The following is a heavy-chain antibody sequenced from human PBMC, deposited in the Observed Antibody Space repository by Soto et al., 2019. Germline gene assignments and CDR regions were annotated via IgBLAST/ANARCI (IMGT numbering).Heavy chain of an antibody. CDR3: ARGSYDFWSGYAYYYYYMDV. Sequence: QVQLVQSGAEVKKPGASVKVSCKASGYTFTSYAMHWVRQAPGQRLEWMGWINAGNGNTKYSQKFQGRVTITRDTSASTGYMELSSLRSEDTAVYYCARGSYDFWSGYAYYYYYMDVWGKGTTVTVSS. CDR2: INAGNGNT. CDR1: GYTFTSYA. V-gene: IGHV1-3*01. D-gene: IGHD3-3*01. J-gene: IGHJ6*03.